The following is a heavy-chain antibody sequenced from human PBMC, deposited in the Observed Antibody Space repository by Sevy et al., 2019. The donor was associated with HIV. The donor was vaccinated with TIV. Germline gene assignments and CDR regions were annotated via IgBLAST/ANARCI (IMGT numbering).Heavy chain of an antibody. CDR3: AKDIIGSGSYYSYYFDY. Sequence: GGSLRLSCAASGFTFDDYAMHWVRQAPGKGLERVSGISWNSGSIGYADSVKGRFTISRDNAKNSLYLQMNSLRAEDTALYYCAKDIIGSGSYYSYYFDYWGQGTLVTVSS. CDR2: ISWNSGSI. D-gene: IGHD3-10*01. J-gene: IGHJ4*02. V-gene: IGHV3-9*01. CDR1: GFTFDDYA.